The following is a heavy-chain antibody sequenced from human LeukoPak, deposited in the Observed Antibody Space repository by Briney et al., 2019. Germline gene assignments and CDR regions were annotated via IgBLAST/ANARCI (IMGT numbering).Heavy chain of an antibody. CDR3: ARRPTIAASGTDFDY. D-gene: IGHD6-13*01. J-gene: IGHJ4*02. CDR2: IYPGDSDT. Sequence: GESLKISCKGSGYSFTSYWIGWVRQMPGKGLEWMGIIYPGDSDTRYSPSFEGQVTISADKSISTAYLQWSSLKASDTAKYYCARRPTIAASGTDFDYWGQGTLVTVSS. V-gene: IGHV5-51*01. CDR1: GYSFTSYW.